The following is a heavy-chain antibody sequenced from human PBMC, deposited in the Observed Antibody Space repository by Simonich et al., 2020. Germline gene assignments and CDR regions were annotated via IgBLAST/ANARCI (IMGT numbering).Heavy chain of an antibody. V-gene: IGHV3-21*01. Sequence: EVQLVESGGGLVKPGGSLRLSCAASGCTFCRYSMNWVGLDAWMGRECVYSISSSISYIYYADSVKGRFTISRDNAKNSLCLQRNSLRAEDTAVYYCARANERDYWGQGTLVTVSS. J-gene: IGHJ4*02. CDR3: ARANERDY. CDR2: ISSSISYI. D-gene: IGHD1-1*01. CDR1: GCTFCRYS.